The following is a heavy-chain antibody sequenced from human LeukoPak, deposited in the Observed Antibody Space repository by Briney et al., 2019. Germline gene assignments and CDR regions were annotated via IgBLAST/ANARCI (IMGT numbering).Heavy chain of an antibody. J-gene: IGHJ4*02. Sequence: KPSETLSLTCAVSGASTSDYHWSWMRQPPGKGLEWIGYIYYSGSTNYNPSLKSRVTISVDTSKNQFSLKLSSVTAADTAVYYCARRYGFPRGKFFDYWGQGTLVTVSS. CDR1: GASTSDYH. V-gene: IGHV4-59*01. D-gene: IGHD1-14*01. CDR2: IYYSGST. CDR3: ARRYGFPRGKFFDY.